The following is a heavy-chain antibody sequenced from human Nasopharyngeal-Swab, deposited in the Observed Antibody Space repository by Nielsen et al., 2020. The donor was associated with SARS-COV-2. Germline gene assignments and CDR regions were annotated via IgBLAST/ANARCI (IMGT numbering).Heavy chain of an antibody. Sequence: GESLKLSCVASGFTFSSAWMTWVRQAPGKRLEWVGRLRSKSDGGTTDYAAPVKGRFIISRDDSKNTLFLQMNSLTTEDTAVYYCTTTQGAPYDYVWGTYIHDLDIWGQGTMVTVSS. J-gene: IGHJ3*02. V-gene: IGHV3-15*01. CDR1: GFTFSSAW. CDR2: LRSKSDGGTT. D-gene: IGHD3-16*01. CDR3: TTTQGAPYDYVWGTYIHDLDI.